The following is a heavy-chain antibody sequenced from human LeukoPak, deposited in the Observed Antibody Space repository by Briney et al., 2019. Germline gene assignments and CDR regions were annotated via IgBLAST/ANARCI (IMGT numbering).Heavy chain of an antibody. D-gene: IGHD1-26*01. J-gene: IGHJ4*02. CDR1: GVTFSTFE. CDR2: ISSSGGDI. CDR3: ARVGASYGALDY. V-gene: IGHV3-48*03. Sequence: GGSLRLSCTASGVTFSTFEVNWVRQAPGKGLEWVSFISSSGGDIFYGDSVKGRFTISRDNARHSLSLQMNSLSSEDTAIYYCARVGASYGALDYWRQGALVTVCS.